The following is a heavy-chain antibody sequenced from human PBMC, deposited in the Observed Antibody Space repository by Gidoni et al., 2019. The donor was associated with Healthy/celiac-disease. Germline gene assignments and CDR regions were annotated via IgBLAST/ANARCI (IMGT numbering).Heavy chain of an antibody. CDR2: ISGSGGST. CDR3: AKDVQGTTTWAYYSDY. V-gene: IGHV3-23*01. CDR1: GFTFSRYA. Sequence: EVQLLESGGGLVQPGGSLRLSCAASGFTFSRYAMSWVRQAPGKGLEWVSAISGSGGSTYYADSVKGRFTISRDNSKNTLYLQMNSLRAEDTAVYYCAKDVQGTTTWAYYSDYWGQGTLVTVSS. D-gene: IGHD1-1*01. J-gene: IGHJ4*02.